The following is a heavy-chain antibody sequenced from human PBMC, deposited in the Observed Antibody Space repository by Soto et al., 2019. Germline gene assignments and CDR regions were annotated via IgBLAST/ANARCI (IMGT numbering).Heavy chain of an antibody. CDR2: INPSGGST. V-gene: IGHV1-46*03. CDR1: GYTFTSYY. J-gene: IGHJ4*02. Sequence: GASVKVSCKASGYTFTSYYMHWVRQAPGQGLEWMGIINPSGGSTSYAQKFQGRVTMTRDTSTSTVYMELSSLRSEDTAVYYCARGRMQDIVATIDPETQDFDYWGQGTLVTVSS. CDR3: ARGRMQDIVATIDPETQDFDY. D-gene: IGHD5-12*01.